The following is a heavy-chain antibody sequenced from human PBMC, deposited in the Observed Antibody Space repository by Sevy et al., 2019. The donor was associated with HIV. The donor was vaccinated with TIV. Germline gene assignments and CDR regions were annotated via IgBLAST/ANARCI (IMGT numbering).Heavy chain of an antibody. D-gene: IGHD5-12*01. J-gene: IGHJ3*02. CDR2: LSYDGSNK. CDR3: ARSQESWMATMHDAFDI. Sequence: GGSLRLSCAASGFTFSSYAMHWVRQAPGKGLEWVAVLSYDGSNKYYADSVKGRFTISRDNSKNSLYLQMNSLRAEDTAVYYCARSQESWMATMHDAFDIWGQGTMVTVSS. CDR1: GFTFSSYA. V-gene: IGHV3-30*04.